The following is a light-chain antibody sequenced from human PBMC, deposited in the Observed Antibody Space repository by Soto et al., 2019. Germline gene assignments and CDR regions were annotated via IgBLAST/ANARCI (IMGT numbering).Light chain of an antibody. CDR3: QQSYSTLEYT. CDR1: QSISSY. J-gene: IGKJ2*01. CDR2: AAS. Sequence: DIQMTQSPSSLSASVGDRVTITCRASQSISSYLNWYQQKPGKAPKLLIYAASSLQSGVPSRFSGSGSGTDFTLTISSLQPEDFAIYYCQQSYSTLEYTFGQGTKLEIK. V-gene: IGKV1-39*01.